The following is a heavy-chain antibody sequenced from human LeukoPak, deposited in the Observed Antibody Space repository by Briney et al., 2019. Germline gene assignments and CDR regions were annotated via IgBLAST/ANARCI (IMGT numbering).Heavy chain of an antibody. J-gene: IGHJ4*02. V-gene: IGHV3-15*01. CDR2: IKSKTDGGTT. CDR1: GLTFSNAW. CDR3: TTDSRYYYDSSGYLD. Sequence: PGGSLRLSCEASGLTFSNAWMSWVRQAPGKGLEWVGRIKSKTDGGTTDYAAPVKGRFTISRDDSKNTLYLQMNGLKIEDTAMYYCTTDSRYYYDSSGYLDWGQGTLVTVSS. D-gene: IGHD3-22*01.